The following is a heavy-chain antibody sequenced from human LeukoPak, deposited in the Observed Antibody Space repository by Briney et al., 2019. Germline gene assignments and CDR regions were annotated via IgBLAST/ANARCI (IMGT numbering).Heavy chain of an antibody. CDR2: IYYSGST. Sequence: PSETLSLTCTVSGGSISSSSYYWGWIRQPPGKGLEWIGSIYYSGSTYYNPSLKSRVTISVDTSKNQFSLKLSSVTAADTAVYYCARDGHDYSNPHPNYYYYMDVWGKGTTVTVSS. D-gene: IGHD4-11*01. J-gene: IGHJ6*03. V-gene: IGHV4-39*02. CDR3: ARDGHDYSNPHPNYYYYMDV. CDR1: GGSISSSSYY.